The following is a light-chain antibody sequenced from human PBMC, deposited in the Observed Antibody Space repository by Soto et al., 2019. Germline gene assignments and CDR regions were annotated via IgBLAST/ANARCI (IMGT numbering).Light chain of an antibody. J-gene: IGLJ3*02. Sequence: QSVLTQPPSASASLGASVKLTCTLSSGHSSYAIAWHQQQPEKGPRYLMKLNSDGSHSKGAGIPDRFSGSSSGAERYLTLSTLQSEDEADYYCQTWGTGIRVFGGGTKLTVL. CDR2: LNSDGSH. CDR1: SGHSSYA. V-gene: IGLV4-69*01. CDR3: QTWGTGIRV.